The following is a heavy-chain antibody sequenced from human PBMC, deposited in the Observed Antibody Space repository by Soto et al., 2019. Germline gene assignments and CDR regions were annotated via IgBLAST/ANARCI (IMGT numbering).Heavy chain of an antibody. Sequence: GGSLRLSCAASGFTFSSYSMNWVRQAPGKGLEGGSSISSSSSYIYYADSVKGRFTISRDNAKNSLYLQMNSLRAEDTPVYYCARDLGGYCGYGLSAVNYYGMDVWGQGTTVTGSS. CDR1: GFTFSSYS. V-gene: IGHV3-21*01. J-gene: IGHJ6*02. CDR2: ISSSSSYI. D-gene: IGHD5-12*01. CDR3: ARDLGGYCGYGLSAVNYYGMDV.